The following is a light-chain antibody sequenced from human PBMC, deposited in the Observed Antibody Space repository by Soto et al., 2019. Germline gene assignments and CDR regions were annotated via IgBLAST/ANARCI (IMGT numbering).Light chain of an antibody. CDR1: QTISNY. J-gene: IGKJ1*01. V-gene: IGKV1-39*01. CDR3: QQSYSAPQT. CDR2: LAS. Sequence: DIQMTQSPSSLSASVGDRVTITCRASQTISNYLHWYQQSPGKAPNLLIYLASNLQSGVPSRFSGSGSGTDFTLTISSLQPEDFATYYCQQSYSAPQTFGKGPRSKSN.